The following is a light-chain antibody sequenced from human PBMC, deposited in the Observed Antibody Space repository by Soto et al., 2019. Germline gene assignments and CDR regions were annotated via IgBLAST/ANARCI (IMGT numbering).Light chain of an antibody. J-gene: IGLJ1*01. CDR1: SSDVGGYNY. V-gene: IGLV2-11*01. Sequence: QSALTQPRSVSGSPGQSVTISCTGTSSDVGGYNYVSWYQQHPGKAPKLMIYDVSKRPSGVPDRFSGSKSGNTASLTISGLQAEDEADYYCCSYAGRYTSTVFGNRTKVTV. CDR2: DVS. CDR3: CSYAGRYTSTV.